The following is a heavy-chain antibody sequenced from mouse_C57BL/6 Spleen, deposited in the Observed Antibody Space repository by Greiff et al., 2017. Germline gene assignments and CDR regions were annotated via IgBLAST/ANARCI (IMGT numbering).Heavy chain of an antibody. CDR2: IDPSDSYT. CDR3: ARSHDGYYAMDY. J-gene: IGHJ4*01. Sequence: VQLQQSGAELVMPGASVKLSCKASGYTFTSYWMHWVKQRPGQGLEWIGEIDPSDSYTNYNQKFKGKSTLTVDKSSSTAYMQLSSLTSEDSAVYYCARSHDGYYAMDYWGQGTSVTVSS. CDR1: GYTFTSYW. D-gene: IGHD2-3*01. V-gene: IGHV1-69*01.